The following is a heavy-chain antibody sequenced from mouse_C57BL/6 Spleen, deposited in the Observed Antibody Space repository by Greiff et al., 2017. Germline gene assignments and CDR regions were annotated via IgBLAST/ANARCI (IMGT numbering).Heavy chain of an antibody. D-gene: IGHD2-4*01. Sequence: VQLQQPGAELVKPGASVKLSCKASGYTFTSYWMHWVKQRPGQGLEWIGMIHPNSGSTNYNEKFKSKATLTVDKSSSTAYMQLSSLTSEDSAVYYCANPPYDYDGVWFAYWGQGTLVTVSA. CDR2: IHPNSGST. V-gene: IGHV1-64*01. J-gene: IGHJ3*01. CDR3: ANPPYDYDGVWFAY. CDR1: GYTFTSYW.